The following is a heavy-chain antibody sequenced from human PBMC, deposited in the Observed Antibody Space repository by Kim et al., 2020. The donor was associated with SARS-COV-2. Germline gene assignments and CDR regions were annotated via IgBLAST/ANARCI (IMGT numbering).Heavy chain of an antibody. CDR3: ARQGPWELWGGVDV. D-gene: IGHD1-7*01. J-gene: IGHJ6*02. Sequence: SETLSLTCTVSGGSISSYYWNWIRQPPGKGLEWIGYIYYSGSTNYNPSLKSRVTISVDTSKNQFSLKLSSVTAADTAVYYCARQGPWELWGGVDVWGQGTTVTVSS. CDR2: IYYSGST. V-gene: IGHV4-59*08. CDR1: GGSISSYY.